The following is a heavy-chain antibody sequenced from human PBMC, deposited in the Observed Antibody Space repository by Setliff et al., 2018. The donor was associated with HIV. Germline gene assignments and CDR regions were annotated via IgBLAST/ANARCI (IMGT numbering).Heavy chain of an antibody. J-gene: IGHJ6*03. CDR3: ARGRLLWSGSYYYYYMDV. CDR2: IKSKNNGGTT. CDR1: GFTFSNAW. V-gene: IGHV3-15*05. D-gene: IGHD3-10*01. Sequence: PGGSLRLSCAASGFTFSNAWMSWVRQAPGKGLEWVGRIKSKNNGGTTDFAAPVKGRFVISRDDSKNTVYLQMNNLKTEDTAVYYCARGRLLWSGSYYYYYMDVWGKGTTVTVSS.